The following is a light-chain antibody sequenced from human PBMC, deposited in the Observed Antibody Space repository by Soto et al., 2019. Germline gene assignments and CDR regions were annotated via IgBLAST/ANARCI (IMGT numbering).Light chain of an antibody. CDR3: QHYGRSPIT. J-gene: IGKJ5*01. Sequence: EIVLTQCPGTLSLSPGERATLSSRASQSVNSRLAWYQHKPGQAPRLLISGASSRATGIPDRFSGSGSATDFTLTISRLEPEDFALYYCQHYGRSPITFGQGTRLEVK. CDR1: QSVNSR. CDR2: GAS. V-gene: IGKV3-20*01.